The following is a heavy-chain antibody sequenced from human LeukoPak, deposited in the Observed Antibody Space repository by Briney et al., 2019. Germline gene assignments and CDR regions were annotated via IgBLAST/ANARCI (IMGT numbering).Heavy chain of an antibody. J-gene: IGHJ4*02. CDR2: ISSSGSTI. CDR1: EFAFGSYA. Sequence: GGSLRLSCAASEFAFGSYAMHWVHQTPGKGLEWVSYISSSGSTIFYADSAKGRFTISRDNAKNSLYLQMNSLRAEDTAVYYCARELAYYFDYWGQGTLVTVSS. D-gene: IGHD1-1*01. V-gene: IGHV3-48*03. CDR3: ARELAYYFDY.